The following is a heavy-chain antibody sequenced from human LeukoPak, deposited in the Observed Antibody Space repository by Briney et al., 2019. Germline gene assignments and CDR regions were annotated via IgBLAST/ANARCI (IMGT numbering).Heavy chain of an antibody. CDR3: ARADSIVWFGELSFGP. Sequence: GASVPDTCLSTVYIFTGYYMHWVRQAPGQGLEGMGWINSNSGGTNYAQKFQGRVTMTRDTTISTAYMELSRLRSDDTAVYYCARADSIVWFGELSFGPWGQGTLVTVSP. D-gene: IGHD3-10*01. V-gene: IGHV1-2*02. CDR1: VYIFTGYY. CDR2: INSNSGGT. J-gene: IGHJ5*02.